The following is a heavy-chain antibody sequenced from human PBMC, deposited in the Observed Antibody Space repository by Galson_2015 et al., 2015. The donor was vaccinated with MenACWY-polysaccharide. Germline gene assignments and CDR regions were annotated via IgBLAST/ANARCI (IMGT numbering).Heavy chain of an antibody. J-gene: IGHJ5*02. V-gene: IGHV1-8*01. CDR1: GYTFTSYD. CDR3: ERFERDRSGYFSWIVP. D-gene: IGHD3-22*01. CDR2: MNPNSGNT. Sequence: SVKVSCKASGYTFTSYDINWVRQATGQGLEWMGWMNPNSGNTGYAQKFQGRVTMTRNTSISTAYMDLSSLRSEDTVVFDCERFERDRSGYFSWIVPCGHGTMVTVSS.